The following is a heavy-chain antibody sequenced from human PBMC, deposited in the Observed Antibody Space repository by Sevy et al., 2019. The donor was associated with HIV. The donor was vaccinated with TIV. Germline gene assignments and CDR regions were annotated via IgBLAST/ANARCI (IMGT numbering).Heavy chain of an antibody. CDR2: IYYTGST. CDR3: ARGDTVLPTGGFDL. V-gene: IGHV4-31*03. J-gene: IGHJ2*01. Sequence: SETLSLTCTVSGDSITNGDYYWTWIRQHPGKGLEWIGYIYYTGSTYYNPSLESRLTMSIDTSKNQFSLRLTSVTAADMAIYYCARGDTVLPTGGFDLWGRGTLVTVSS. D-gene: IGHD2-8*02. CDR1: GDSITNGDYY.